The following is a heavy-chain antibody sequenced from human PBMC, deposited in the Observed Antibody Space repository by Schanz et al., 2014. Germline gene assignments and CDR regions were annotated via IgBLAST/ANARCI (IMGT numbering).Heavy chain of an antibody. Sequence: EVQLVESGGGVVQPGRSLRLSCAASGFTLSNSDMHWVRQAPGKGLEWVSALSGSGGSTYYADSVKGRFTISRDNSKNTLYLQMNSLRAEDTAVYYCAKDPSHGDYDYYFDYWGQGTLVTVSS. D-gene: IGHD3-22*01. CDR1: GFTLSNSD. J-gene: IGHJ4*02. CDR2: LSGSGGST. CDR3: AKDPSHGDYDYYFDY. V-gene: IGHV3-23*04.